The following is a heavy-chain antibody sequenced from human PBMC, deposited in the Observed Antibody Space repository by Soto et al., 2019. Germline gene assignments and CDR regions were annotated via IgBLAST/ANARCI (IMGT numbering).Heavy chain of an antibody. Sequence: GGSLRLSCAASGFTFSSYAMSWVRQAPGKGLEWISAVSGSGGSTYYADSVKGRFTISRDNSKNTLYLQMNSLRTEDTAVYYCAKDHSITIFGVTYYYYYGMDVWGQGTTVTVSS. J-gene: IGHJ6*02. D-gene: IGHD3-3*01. CDR3: AKDHSITIFGVTYYYYYGMDV. CDR1: GFTFSSYA. V-gene: IGHV3-23*01. CDR2: VSGSGGST.